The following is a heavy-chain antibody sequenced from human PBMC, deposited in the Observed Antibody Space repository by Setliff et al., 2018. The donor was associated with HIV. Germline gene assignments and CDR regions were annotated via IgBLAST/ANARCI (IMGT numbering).Heavy chain of an antibody. J-gene: IGHJ4*02. CDR3: ARGLGRGSGTYYNPPGY. CDR2: IFYNGAT. V-gene: IGHV4-39*02. D-gene: IGHD3-10*01. CDR1: GGSISISNSY. Sequence: SETLSLTCTVSGGSISISNSYWGWIRQPPGRGLEWIGSIFYNGATYYNVSPRNRVTMSADRSKNQFSLNLTSVTAADTAVYFCARGLGRGSGTYYNPPGYWGPGTLGTVSS.